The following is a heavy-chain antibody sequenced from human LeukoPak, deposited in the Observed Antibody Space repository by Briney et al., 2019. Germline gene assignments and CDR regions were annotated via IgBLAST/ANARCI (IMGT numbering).Heavy chain of an antibody. V-gene: IGHV3-73*01. CDR1: GFTFSGSA. J-gene: IGHJ4*02. CDR3: TSLNYYDYVWGSYRTDY. CDR2: ISSKANSYAT. D-gene: IGHD3-16*02. Sequence: GSLRLSCAASGFTFSGSAMHWVRQASGKGLEWVGRISSKANSYATAYAASVKGRFTISRDDSKNTAYLQMNSLKTEDTAVYYCTSLNYYDYVWGSYRTDYWGQGTLVTVSS.